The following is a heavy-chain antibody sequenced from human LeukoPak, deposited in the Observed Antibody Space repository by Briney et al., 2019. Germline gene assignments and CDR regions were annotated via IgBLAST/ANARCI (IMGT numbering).Heavy chain of an antibody. D-gene: IGHD4-17*01. CDR2: ISAYNGNT. J-gene: IGHJ6*02. Sequence: ASVKVSCKASGYTFTSYGISWVRQAPGQGLEWMGWISAYNGNTNYAQKLQGRVTMTTDTSTSTAYMELRSLRSDDTAVYHCARESYGDYEEYYYGMDVWGQGTTVTVSS. V-gene: IGHV1-18*01. CDR1: GYTFTSYG. CDR3: ARESYGDYEEYYYGMDV.